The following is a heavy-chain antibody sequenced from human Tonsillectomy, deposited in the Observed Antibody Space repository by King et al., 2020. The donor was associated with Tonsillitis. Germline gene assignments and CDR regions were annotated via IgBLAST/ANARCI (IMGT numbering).Heavy chain of an antibody. D-gene: IGHD1-1*01. J-gene: IGHJ4*02. CDR3: ARQVRPITTFY. CDR1: GGPISSSSYY. V-gene: IGHV4-39*07. CDR2: IYYSGST. Sequence: LQLQESGPGLVKPSETLSLTCTVSGGPISSSSYYWGWIRQPPGKGLEWIGSIYYSGSTYYNPSLKSRVTISVDTSKNQFSLKLSSVTAADTAVYYCARQVRPITTFYWGQGTLVTVSS.